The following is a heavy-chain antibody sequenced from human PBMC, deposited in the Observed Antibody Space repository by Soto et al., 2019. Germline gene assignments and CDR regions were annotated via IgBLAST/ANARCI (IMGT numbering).Heavy chain of an antibody. CDR2: ISANNGNT. D-gene: IGHD1-26*01. J-gene: IGHJ4*02. Sequence: QVQLVQSGAEVKKPGASVKVSCKASGYTFTNYGISWVRQAPGQGLEWMGWISANNGNTNYEQKLQGRATMTTDTATSTASMELGRLRSDDTAVYYCARDRGSYALDYWGQGTLVTVSS. V-gene: IGHV1-18*01. CDR1: GYTFTNYG. CDR3: ARDRGSYALDY.